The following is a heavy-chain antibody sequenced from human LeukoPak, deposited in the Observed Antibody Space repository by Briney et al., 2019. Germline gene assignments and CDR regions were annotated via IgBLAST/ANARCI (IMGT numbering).Heavy chain of an antibody. V-gene: IGHV3-48*01. D-gene: IGHD2-15*01. CDR1: GFTFDTYG. Sequence: GGSLRLSCAASGFTFDTYGMNWVRQAPGKGLEWVSFITGGSNTIYYADSVKGRFTTSGDNAKNSLYLQMNSLRVEDTAVYYCARDRMGGSFDYWGQGTLVTVSS. CDR2: ITGGSNTI. J-gene: IGHJ4*02. CDR3: ARDRMGGSFDY.